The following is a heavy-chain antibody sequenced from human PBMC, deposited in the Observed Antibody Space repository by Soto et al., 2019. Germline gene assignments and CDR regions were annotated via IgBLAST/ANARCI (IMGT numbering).Heavy chain of an antibody. CDR1: GGTFSSYA. CDR2: IIPIFGTA. Sequence: QVQLVQSGAEVKKPGSSVKVSCKASGGTFSSYAISWVRQAPGQGLEWMGGIIPIFGTANYAQKFQGRVTITADESTSTAYMELSSLRSEDTAVYYCARDRVGYSYGRPRGLFDYWGQGTLVTVSS. V-gene: IGHV1-69*01. J-gene: IGHJ4*02. CDR3: ARDRVGYSYGRPRGLFDY. D-gene: IGHD5-18*01.